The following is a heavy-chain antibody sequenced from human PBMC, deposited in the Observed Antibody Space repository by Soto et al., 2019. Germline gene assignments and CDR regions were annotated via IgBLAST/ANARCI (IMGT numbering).Heavy chain of an antibody. J-gene: IGHJ4*02. V-gene: IGHV2-70*11. D-gene: IGHD3-3*01. CDR3: ARMIFGRSGEYYFDY. CDR2: IDWDDAK. CDR1: GFSLTTTEVA. Sequence: SGPTLVNPTQSLTLTCSFSGFSLTTTEVAVGWIRQPPGKALEWLARIDWDDAKYFNTSLKTRLTVSKDTSKTQVVLTMTNMDPVDTATYYCARMIFGRSGEYYFDYWGQGILVTVSS.